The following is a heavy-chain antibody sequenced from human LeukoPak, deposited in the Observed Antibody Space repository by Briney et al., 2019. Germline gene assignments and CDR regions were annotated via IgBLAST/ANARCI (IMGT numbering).Heavy chain of an antibody. D-gene: IGHD3-3*01. CDR1: GGSFSGYY. Sequence: SETLSLTCAVYGGSFSGYYWSWIRQPPGKGLEWIGSIYHSGSTYYNPSLKSRVTISVDTSKNQFSLKLSSVTAADTAVYYCAREYDVGSWFDPWGQGTLVTVSS. CDR3: AREYDVGSWFDP. J-gene: IGHJ5*02. V-gene: IGHV4-34*01. CDR2: IYHSGST.